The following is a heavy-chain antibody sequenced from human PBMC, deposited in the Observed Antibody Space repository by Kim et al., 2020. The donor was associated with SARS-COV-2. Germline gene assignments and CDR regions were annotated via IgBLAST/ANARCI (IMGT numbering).Heavy chain of an antibody. CDR2: IWPDGRNK. Sequence: GGSLRLSCAASGFSFSTYGMEWVRQTPGKGLEWVAIIWPDGRNKFYRDSVKGRFTISRDNSKSTLSLQMDNLRDDDTAMYHCVREGLKSRGYGMDVWGQG. V-gene: IGHV3-33*01. CDR1: GFSFSTYG. CDR3: VREGLKSRGYGMDV. J-gene: IGHJ6*02. D-gene: IGHD2-2*01.